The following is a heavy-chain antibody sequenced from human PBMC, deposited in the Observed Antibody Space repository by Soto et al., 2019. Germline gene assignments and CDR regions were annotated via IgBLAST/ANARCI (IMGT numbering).Heavy chain of an antibody. CDR1: GFTFGGYV. CDR3: AREGVANDDFWSGYGGSLSQFDY. D-gene: IGHD3-3*01. J-gene: IGHJ4*02. Sequence: GGSLRLSCAASGFTFGGYVMHWVRQAPGKGLEWVAVIWSDGGITDYADSVKGRFTISRDNSKNTLDLQMNSLRREDTAVYYCAREGVANDDFWSGYGGSLSQFDYWGQGT. V-gene: IGHV3-33*01. CDR2: IWSDGGIT.